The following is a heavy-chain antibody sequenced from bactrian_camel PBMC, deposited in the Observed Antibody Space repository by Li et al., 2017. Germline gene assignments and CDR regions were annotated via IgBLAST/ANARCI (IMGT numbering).Heavy chain of an antibody. CDR2: IDGDGST. Sequence: HVQLVESGGGSVQAGGTLRLSCPGSRARSSFANAHTRWYRQAPGTDCELVSTIDGDGSTYYADSVKGRFTISHDSAKNTLYLQMNNLKPEDTAEYYCATDPTMGYVMRCDHGGQGTQVTVS. J-gene: IGHJ4*01. V-gene: IGHV3S53*01. CDR3: ATDPTMGYVMRCDH. CDR1: RARSSFANA. D-gene: IGHD1*01.